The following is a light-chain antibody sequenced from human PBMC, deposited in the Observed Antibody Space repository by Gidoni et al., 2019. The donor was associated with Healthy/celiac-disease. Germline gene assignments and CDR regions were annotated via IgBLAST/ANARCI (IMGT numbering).Light chain of an antibody. CDR3: SAYTSSSTLV. Sequence: SALTQPACASGSPGQAITIACIGTSSDVGGDNYFSWYQQHPDKAPKLMIYDVGNRPSVVSNRFSGSKSGNTASLTISGLQAEDEADYYCSAYTSSSTLVFGGGTKLTVL. CDR1: SSDVGGDNY. V-gene: IGLV2-14*01. J-gene: IGLJ2*01. CDR2: DVG.